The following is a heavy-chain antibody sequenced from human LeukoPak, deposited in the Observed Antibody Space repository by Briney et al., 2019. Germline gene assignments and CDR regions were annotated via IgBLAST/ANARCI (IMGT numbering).Heavy chain of an antibody. CDR3: AREKDSTEQTYFDY. Sequence: SETLSLTCTVSGGSFTSYYWSWIRQPAGKGLEWIGRIYTSGSTNYNPSLKSRVTISVDKSKNQFSLKLSSVTAADTAVYYCAREKDSTEQTYFDYWGQGTLVTVSS. D-gene: IGHD5-18*01. CDR2: IYTSGST. CDR1: GGSFTSYY. J-gene: IGHJ4*02. V-gene: IGHV4-4*07.